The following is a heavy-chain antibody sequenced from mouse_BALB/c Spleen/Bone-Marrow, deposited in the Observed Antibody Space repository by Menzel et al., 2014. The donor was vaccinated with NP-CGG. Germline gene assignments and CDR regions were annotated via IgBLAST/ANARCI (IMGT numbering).Heavy chain of an antibody. CDR3: ARSGDSSGYGFAY. CDR2: IYPGDGST. V-gene: IGHV1S56*01. J-gene: IGHJ3*01. Sequence: VQLVESGPELVKPGALVKISCKASGYTFTGYDINWVKQRPGQGLEWIGWIYPGDGSTKYNEKFKGKATLTGDKSSSTAYMQLSSLTSENSAVYFCARSGDSSGYGFAYWGQGTLVTVSA. D-gene: IGHD3-2*01. CDR1: GYTFTGYD.